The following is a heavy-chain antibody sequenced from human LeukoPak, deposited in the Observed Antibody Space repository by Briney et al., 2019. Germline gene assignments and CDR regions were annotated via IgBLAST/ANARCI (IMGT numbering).Heavy chain of an antibody. V-gene: IGHV1-2*02. CDR2: INPNSGGT. D-gene: IGHD3-9*01. J-gene: IGHJ6*02. Sequence: ASVKVSCKASGYAFTGYNMHWVRQAPGQGLEWMGWINPNSGGTNYAQKFQGRVTMTRDTSISTAYMELSRLTSDDTAVYYCARWFTITSGDYDILTGSYHRGMDVWGQGTTVNVSS. CDR3: ARWFTITSGDYDILTGSYHRGMDV. CDR1: GYAFTGYN.